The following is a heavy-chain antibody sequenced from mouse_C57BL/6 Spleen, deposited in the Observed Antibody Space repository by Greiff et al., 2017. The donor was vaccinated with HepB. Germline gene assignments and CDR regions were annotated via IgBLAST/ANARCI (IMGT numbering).Heavy chain of an antibody. Sequence: EVQLQESGPGLVKPSQSLSLTCSVTGYSITSGYYWNWIRQFPGNKLEWMGYISYDGSNNYNPSLKNRISITRDTSKNQFFLKLNSVTTEDTATYYCARGDYGSSYPWGTGTTVTVSS. CDR2: ISYDGSN. CDR1: GYSITSGYY. D-gene: IGHD1-1*01. V-gene: IGHV3-6*01. CDR3: ARGDYGSSYP. J-gene: IGHJ1*03.